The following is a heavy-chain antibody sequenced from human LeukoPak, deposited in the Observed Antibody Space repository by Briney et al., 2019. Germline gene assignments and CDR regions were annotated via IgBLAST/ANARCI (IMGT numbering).Heavy chain of an antibody. Sequence: GGTLRLSCAASGLTFDDSDMSWVRQAPGKGLEWVSFIYSGGSTHYSDSVKGRFTISRDNSKNTLYLQMNSLRAEDTAVYYCARRAGAYSHPYDYWGQGTLVTVSS. D-gene: IGHD4/OR15-4a*01. J-gene: IGHJ4*02. CDR2: IYSGGST. CDR3: ARRAGAYSHPYDY. V-gene: IGHV3-53*01. CDR1: GLTFDDSD.